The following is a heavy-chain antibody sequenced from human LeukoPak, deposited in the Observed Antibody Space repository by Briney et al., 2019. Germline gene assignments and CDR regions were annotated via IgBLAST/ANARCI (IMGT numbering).Heavy chain of an antibody. CDR3: AKPARTNAFDI. Sequence: GGSLRLSCAASGFTFSNYLMTWVRQAPGKALEWVSSISGSGRSTYYADSVKGRFTISRDNSKNTLYLQMNSLRAEDTAVYYCAKPARTNAFDIWGQGTMVTVSS. V-gene: IGHV3-23*01. CDR2: ISGSGRST. D-gene: IGHD1-14*01. CDR1: GFTFSNYL. J-gene: IGHJ3*02.